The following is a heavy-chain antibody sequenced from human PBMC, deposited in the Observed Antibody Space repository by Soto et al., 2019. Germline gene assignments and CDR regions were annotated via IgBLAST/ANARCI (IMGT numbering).Heavy chain of an antibody. J-gene: IGHJ6*02. CDR2: IYYSGST. CDR3: ARGTFTDTAMVYYYGMDV. CDR1: GGSISSYY. Sequence: SETLSLTCTVSGGSISSYYWSWMRQPPGKGLEWIGYIYYSGSTNYNPSLKSRVTISVDTSKNQFSLKLSSVTAADTAVYYCARGTFTDTAMVYYYGMDVWGQGTTVTVSS. V-gene: IGHV4-59*01. D-gene: IGHD5-18*01.